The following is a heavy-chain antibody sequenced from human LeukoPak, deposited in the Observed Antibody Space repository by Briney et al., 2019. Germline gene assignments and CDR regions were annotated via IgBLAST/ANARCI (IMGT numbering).Heavy chain of an antibody. V-gene: IGHV3-23*01. CDR3: AKVGVLLWFGESLHFDY. Sequence: GGSLRLSCAASGFTFSSYAMSWVRQAPGKGLEWVSAISGSGGSTYYADSVKGRFTISRDNSKNTLYLQMNSLRAEDTAVYYCAKVGVLLWFGESLHFDYWGQGALVTVSS. CDR1: GFTFSSYA. D-gene: IGHD3-10*01. CDR2: ISGSGGST. J-gene: IGHJ4*02.